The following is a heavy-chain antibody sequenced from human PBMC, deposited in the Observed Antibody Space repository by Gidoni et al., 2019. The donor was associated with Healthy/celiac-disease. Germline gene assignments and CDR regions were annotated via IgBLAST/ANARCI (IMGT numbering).Heavy chain of an antibody. CDR1: GFNFSSYG. Sequence: QVQLVESGGGVVQPGRSLSLSCAASGFNFSSYGIHWVRQAPGKGLEWVAVISYDGSKKYYADSVKGRFTISRDNSKNRLYLQMNGLGAEDTAVYYCAKETVVAAWSSDYFDYWGQGTLVSVSS. CDR3: AKETVVAAWSSDYFDY. V-gene: IGHV3-30*18. CDR2: ISYDGSKK. J-gene: IGHJ4*02. D-gene: IGHD2-15*01.